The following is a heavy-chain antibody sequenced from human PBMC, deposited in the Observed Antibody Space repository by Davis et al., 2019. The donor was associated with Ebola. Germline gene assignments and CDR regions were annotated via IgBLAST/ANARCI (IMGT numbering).Heavy chain of an antibody. Sequence: GGSLRLSCAASGFTFSSNSMNWVRQAPGKGLEWVSGISGSGDSTYYTDSVRGRFTISRDNSKNTLYLQMNSLRAEDTAVYHCAKDLGSAGWYFDYWGQGTLVTVSS. CDR1: GFTFSSNS. J-gene: IGHJ4*02. CDR3: AKDLGSAGWYFDY. D-gene: IGHD6-19*01. CDR2: ISGSGDST. V-gene: IGHV3-23*01.